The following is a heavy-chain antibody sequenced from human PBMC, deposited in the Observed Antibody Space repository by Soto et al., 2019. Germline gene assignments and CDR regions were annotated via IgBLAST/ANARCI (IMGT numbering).Heavy chain of an antibody. J-gene: IGHJ4*02. CDR1: GFSITNTW. Sequence: EVQLVESGGGLVQPGGSLRLSCAASGFSITNTWMHWVRQAPGKGLEWVGRVKSKADGGTADYAAPVKGRFTVSRDDSKNTQYLQMNSLKMDDTVVYYCNSYPDFWVGLIPLWGQGTLVTVSS. CDR2: VKSKADGGTA. CDR3: NSYPDFWVGLIPL. D-gene: IGHD3-3*01. V-gene: IGHV3-15*07.